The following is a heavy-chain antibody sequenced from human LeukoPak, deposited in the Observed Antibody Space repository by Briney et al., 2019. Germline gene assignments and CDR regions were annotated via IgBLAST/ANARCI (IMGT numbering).Heavy chain of an antibody. D-gene: IGHD3-16*02. CDR2: IYYSGST. V-gene: IGHV4-59*08. CDR1: GGSISSYY. CDR3: ARHGGYDYVWGSYPTGDAFDI. Sequence: SETLSLTCTVSGGSISSYYWSWIRQPPGKGLEWIGYIYYSGSTNYNPSLKSRVTISVDTSKNQFSLKLSSVTAADTAVYYCARHGGYDYVWGSYPTGDAFDIWGQGTMVTVSS. J-gene: IGHJ3*02.